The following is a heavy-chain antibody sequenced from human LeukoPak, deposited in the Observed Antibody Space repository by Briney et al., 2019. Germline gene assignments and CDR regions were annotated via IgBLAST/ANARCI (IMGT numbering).Heavy chain of an antibody. CDR3: ARVAGITGTNYWYFDL. D-gene: IGHD1-7*01. CDR2: IYYSGST. CDR1: GGSISSYY. J-gene: IGHJ2*01. Sequence: NPSETLSLTCTVPGGSISSYYWSWIRQPPGKGLEWIGYIYYSGSTNYNPSLKSRVTISVDTSKNQFSLKLSSVTAADTAVYYCARVAGITGTNYWYFDLWGRDTLVTVSS. V-gene: IGHV4-59*01.